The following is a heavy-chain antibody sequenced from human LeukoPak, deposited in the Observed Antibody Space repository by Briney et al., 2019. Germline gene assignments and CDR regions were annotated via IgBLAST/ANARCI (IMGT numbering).Heavy chain of an antibody. CDR2: INTSGGTT. CDR1: GYTFTSYY. CDR3: ARSPKLLYYFDY. D-gene: IGHD2-15*01. J-gene: IGHJ4*02. Sequence: GASVKVSCKASGYTFTSYYMHWVRRAPGQGLEWMGIINTSGGTTSYAQKFQGRVTMTRDTSTSTVYMELSSLRSEDTAVYYCARSPKLLYYFDYWGQGTLVTVSS. V-gene: IGHV1-46*01.